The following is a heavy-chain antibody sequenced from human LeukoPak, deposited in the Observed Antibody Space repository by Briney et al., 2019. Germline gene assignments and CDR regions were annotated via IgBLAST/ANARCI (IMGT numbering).Heavy chain of an antibody. D-gene: IGHD3/OR15-3a*01. Sequence: SETLSLTCTVSVGSISYYCSWIRQPPCKGLEWIGYIYYSGSTNYNPSLKSRVTISVDTSKNQFSLKLRSVTAADTAVYYCASGPNWFDPWGQGTLVTVSS. CDR2: IYYSGST. CDR3: ASGPNWFDP. J-gene: IGHJ5*02. CDR1: VGSISYY. V-gene: IGHV4-59*01.